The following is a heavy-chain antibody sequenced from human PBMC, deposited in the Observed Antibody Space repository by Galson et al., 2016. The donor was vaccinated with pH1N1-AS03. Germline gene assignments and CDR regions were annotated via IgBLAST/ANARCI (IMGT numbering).Heavy chain of an antibody. CDR3: ARGGEEMLIGSETMYNWFDP. V-gene: IGHV4-61*09. J-gene: IGHJ5*02. CDR2: IYTSGRT. CDR1: GGSMKTGIHY. Sequence: TLSLTCTVSGGSMKTGIHYWSWIRQPAGRGLEWIGNIYTSGRTNYNPPLKSRVTLSLDTSENQFSLKLSSVTAADTAVYYCARGGEEMLIGSETMYNWFDPWGQGTQVTVSS. D-gene: IGHD3-16*01.